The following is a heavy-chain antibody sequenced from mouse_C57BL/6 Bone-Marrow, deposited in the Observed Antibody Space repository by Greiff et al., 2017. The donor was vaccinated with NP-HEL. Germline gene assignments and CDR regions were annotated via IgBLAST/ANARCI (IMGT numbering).Heavy chain of an antibody. Sequence: EVHLVESGGDLVKPGGSLKLSCAASGFTFSSYGMSWVRQTPDKRLEWVATISSGGSYTYYPDSVKERFTISRDNAKNTLYLQMSSLKSEYTAMYYCARQRSGYFDYWGQGTTLTVSS. CDR2: ISSGGSYT. D-gene: IGHD1-1*01. V-gene: IGHV5-6*01. CDR3: ARQRSGYFDY. CDR1: GFTFSSYG. J-gene: IGHJ2*01.